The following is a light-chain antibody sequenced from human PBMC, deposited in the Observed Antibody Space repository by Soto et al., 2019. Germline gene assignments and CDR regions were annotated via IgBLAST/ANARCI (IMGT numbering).Light chain of an antibody. CDR1: QSINNF. CDR2: DAS. V-gene: IGKV1-5*01. J-gene: IGKJ1*01. Sequence: DIQMTQSPSTLSASVGDRVTITCRASQSINNFLAWYQQKPGKAPNLLIYDASSLESGVPSRFSGSGSGTAFSLTVSSLQPDDFATDYYQQYYSYPATFGQGTKVEIK. CDR3: QQYYSYPAT.